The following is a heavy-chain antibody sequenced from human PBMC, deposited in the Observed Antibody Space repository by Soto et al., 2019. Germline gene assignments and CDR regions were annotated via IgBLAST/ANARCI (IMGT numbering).Heavy chain of an antibody. CDR2: MNPNSGNT. CDR3: ARERGCSGGSCYFFDY. J-gene: IGHJ4*02. Sequence: QVQLVQSGAEVKKPGASVKVSCKASGYTFTSYDINWVRQATGHGLEWMGWMNPNSGNTAYAQKFQGRVTMTRNTSISTAYMELSSLRSEDTAVYYCARERGCSGGSCYFFDYWGQGTLVTVSS. CDR1: GYTFTSYD. D-gene: IGHD2-15*01. V-gene: IGHV1-8*01.